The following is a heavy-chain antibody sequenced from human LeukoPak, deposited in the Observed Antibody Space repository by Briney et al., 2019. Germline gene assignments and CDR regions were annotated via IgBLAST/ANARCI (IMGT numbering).Heavy chain of an antibody. Sequence: GGSLRLSCAASGFTLSNAWMSWVRQAPGKGLEWVGRVKSKADGGTTDYAAPVKGRFTISRDDSKNTLYLQMNSLKTEDTAVYYCTTFEPYDSSGYSPIDYWGQGTLVTVSS. D-gene: IGHD3-22*01. CDR2: VKSKADGGTT. V-gene: IGHV3-15*01. CDR3: TTFEPYDSSGYSPIDY. J-gene: IGHJ4*02. CDR1: GFTLSNAW.